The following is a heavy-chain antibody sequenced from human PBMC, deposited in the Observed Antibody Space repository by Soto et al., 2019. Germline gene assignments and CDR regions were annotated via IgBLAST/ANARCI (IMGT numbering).Heavy chain of an antibody. Sequence: QVQLVQSGAEVKKPGASVTVSCKASGYTFISYGVSWVRQAPGQGLEWMGWRSAYSGDTKYAQKVQGRVTMTTATSTRTVYMELRSLRSDDAAIYYCARDSSGWPWGMDVWGQVTTVTVSS. J-gene: IGHJ6*02. CDR1: GYTFISYG. V-gene: IGHV1-18*01. D-gene: IGHD6-19*01. CDR2: RSAYSGDT. CDR3: ARDSSGWPWGMDV.